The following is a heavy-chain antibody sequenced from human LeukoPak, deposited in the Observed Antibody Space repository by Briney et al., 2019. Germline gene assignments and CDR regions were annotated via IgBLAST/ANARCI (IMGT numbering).Heavy chain of an antibody. CDR1: GGSISSSSYY. CDR3: ARVVTAMRWFDP. CDR2: IYYRGST. D-gene: IGHD2-21*02. J-gene: IGHJ5*02. V-gene: IGHV4-39*01. Sequence: PSETLSLTCTVPGGSISSSSYYWGWIRQPPGKGLEWIGSIYYRGSTYYNPTPKRRVTISVDTSKNQFSLKVSSVTAADTAVYYCARVVTAMRWFDPWGQGTLVTVSS.